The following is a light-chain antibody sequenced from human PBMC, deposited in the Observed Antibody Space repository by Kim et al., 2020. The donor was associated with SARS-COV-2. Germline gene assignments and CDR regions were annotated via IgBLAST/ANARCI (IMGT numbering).Light chain of an antibody. CDR2: GAS. CDR1: QRGSGTY. V-gene: IGKV3-20*01. J-gene: IGKJ1*01. CDR3: QQYGSSSRCT. Sequence: GATAPLSCMASQRGSGTYLACYQQKPVQAPRPLLYGASGTATGIPDSFSCSGSGTDFTLTLSRLEPEDFAVYFCQQYGSSSRCTFGQGTKVEIK.